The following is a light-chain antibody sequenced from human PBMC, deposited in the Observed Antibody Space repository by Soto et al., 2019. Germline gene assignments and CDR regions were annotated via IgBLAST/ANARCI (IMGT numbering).Light chain of an antibody. Sequence: EIVITQSPATLSVSPGERATLSCRASHSVSSNVAWYQQKPGQAPRLLIHSASTRATGISARFSGSGSGTEFTLSISSLQSEDFAVYYCQQYNSWPRTFGPGTKVDIK. CDR1: HSVSSN. CDR3: QQYNSWPRT. J-gene: IGKJ3*01. V-gene: IGKV3-15*01. CDR2: SAS.